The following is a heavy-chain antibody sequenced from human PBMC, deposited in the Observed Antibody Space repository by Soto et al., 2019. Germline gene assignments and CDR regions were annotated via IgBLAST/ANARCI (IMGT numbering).Heavy chain of an antibody. J-gene: IGHJ4*02. CDR2: IWHDGGNK. Sequence: GGSMGLSCAASGFTFSSYGMHWVRQAPGKGLEWVAFIWHDGGNKFYAESVKGRFTISRDNSKNTLYLQMTSLSAEDTAMYYCARDGDVNTGFGKDYWGQGTLVTVPQ. D-gene: IGHD3-16*01. CDR1: GFTFSSYG. V-gene: IGHV3-33*01. CDR3: ARDGDVNTGFGKDY.